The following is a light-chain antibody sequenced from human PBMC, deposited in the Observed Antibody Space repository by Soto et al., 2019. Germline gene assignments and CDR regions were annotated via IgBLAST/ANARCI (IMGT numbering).Light chain of an antibody. CDR1: QSVSSW. Sequence: DIQMTQSPSTLSVSVGDRVTITFRASQSVSSWLAWYQQKPGKSPRLLIYRASTIDSGVPSRFSGSGSGTEFTRTISRLEPEDFAVYYCQQFSSYPVTFGEGTKVDIK. J-gene: IGKJ4*01. CDR3: QQFSSYPVT. V-gene: IGKV1-5*03. CDR2: RAS.